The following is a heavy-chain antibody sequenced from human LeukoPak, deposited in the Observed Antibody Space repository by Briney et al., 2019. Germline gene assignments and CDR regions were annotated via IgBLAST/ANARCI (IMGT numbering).Heavy chain of an antibody. V-gene: IGHV4-39*07. CDR3: ARDPLGNSGYDLGVSGAFDI. D-gene: IGHD5-12*01. CDR1: GGSISSSSYY. CDR2: IYYSGST. J-gene: IGHJ3*02. Sequence: KPSETLSLTCTVSGGSISSSSYYWGWIRQPPGKGLEWIGSIYYSGSTYYNPSLKSRVTISVDTSKNQFSLKLSSVTAADMAVYYCARDPLGNSGYDLGVSGAFDIWGQGTMVTVSS.